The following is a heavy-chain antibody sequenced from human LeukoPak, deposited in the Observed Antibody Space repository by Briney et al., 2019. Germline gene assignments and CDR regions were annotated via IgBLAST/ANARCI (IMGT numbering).Heavy chain of an antibody. CDR3: AKSGAQHYYYYDIDV. CDR2: ISGSGGTT. D-gene: IGHD3-10*01. Sequence: GGSLRLSCAASGFTFSIYYMSWVRQAPGKGLEWVSSISGSGGTTYYADSVKGWFTISRDNSKNTLYLQMDSLRAEDTAVYYCAKSGAQHYYYYDIDVWGKGTTVTVSS. CDR1: GFTFSIYY. J-gene: IGHJ6*03. V-gene: IGHV3-23*01.